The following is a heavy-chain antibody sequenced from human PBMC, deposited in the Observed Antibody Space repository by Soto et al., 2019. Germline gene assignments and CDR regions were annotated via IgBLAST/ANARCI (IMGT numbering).Heavy chain of an antibody. Sequence: SGTLSLPCSVSGDSLSTSNYYWGWIRQPPGKGLEWIGHLFCSGGTYYNPSLKSRVSISVDTSKNEFSLKLTSITAADTAIYFCALRGRCYYLFDSWSQR. V-gene: IGHV4-39*07. CDR2: LFCSGGT. D-gene: IGHD3-22*01. J-gene: IGHJ4*02. CDR1: GDSLSTSNYY. CDR3: ALRGRCYYLFDS.